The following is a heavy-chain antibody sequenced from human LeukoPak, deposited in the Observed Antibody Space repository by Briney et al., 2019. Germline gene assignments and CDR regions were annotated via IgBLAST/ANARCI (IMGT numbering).Heavy chain of an antibody. J-gene: IGHJ4*02. CDR1: GFTFSGYS. CDR3: ATGHSYAFDF. V-gene: IGHV3-7*01. D-gene: IGHD3-16*01. Sequence: GGSLRLSCAASGFTFSGYSMSWVRQAPGKGLEWVANIKQGGSEKYYVDSVKGRFTISRDNAKNSLYLQMISLRAEDTAVYYCATGHSYAFDFWGQGALVTVSS. CDR2: IKQGGSEK.